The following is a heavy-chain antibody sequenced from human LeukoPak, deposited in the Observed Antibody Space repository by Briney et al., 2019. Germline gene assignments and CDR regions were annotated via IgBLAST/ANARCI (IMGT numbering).Heavy chain of an antibody. CDR2: ISYDGRNE. D-gene: IGHD4-17*01. J-gene: IGHJ4*02. V-gene: IGHV3-30*18. CDR3: AKELTTVTHFDY. Sequence: GRSLRPSCAASGFTFSSYCMHWVRQAPGNWLEWVAVISYDGRNEYYVHSVKGRFTISRDNSKNTLYLQMNSLRPEDTAVYYCAKELTTVTHFDYWGQGTLVTVSS. CDR1: GFTFSSYC.